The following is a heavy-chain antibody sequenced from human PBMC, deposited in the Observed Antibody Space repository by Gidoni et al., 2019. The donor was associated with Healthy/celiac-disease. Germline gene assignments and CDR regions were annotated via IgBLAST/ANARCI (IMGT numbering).Heavy chain of an antibody. CDR1: GFTFRSYW. V-gene: IGHV3-7*01. CDR3: ARHYDILTGYYPTFDY. D-gene: IGHD3-9*01. CDR2: IKQDGSEK. J-gene: IGHJ4*02. Sequence: EVQLVESGGGLVQPGGSLRLSCAASGFTFRSYWMSWVRQAPGKGLEWVANIKQDGSEKYYVDSVKGRFTISRDNAKNSLYLQMNSLRAEDTAVYYCARHYDILTGYYPTFDYWGQGTLVTVSS.